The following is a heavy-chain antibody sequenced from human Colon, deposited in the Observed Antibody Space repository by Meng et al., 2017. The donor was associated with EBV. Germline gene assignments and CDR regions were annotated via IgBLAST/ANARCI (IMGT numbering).Heavy chain of an antibody. Sequence: QVELQEPGPGLVKPSETLSLTCAVSGDSLSSANWWSWVRQPPGKGLEWIGEIHHNGNTNYNPSLKSRVTISVDKSKNQFVLKVTSVTAADTAVHYCARTAICIGGSCTTWDYWGQGALVTVSS. J-gene: IGHJ4*02. CDR1: GDSLSSANW. CDR2: IHHNGNT. CDR3: ARTAICIGGSCTTWDY. V-gene: IGHV4-4*02. D-gene: IGHD2-15*01.